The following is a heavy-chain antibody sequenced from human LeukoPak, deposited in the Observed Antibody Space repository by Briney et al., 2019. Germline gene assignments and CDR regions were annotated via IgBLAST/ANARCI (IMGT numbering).Heavy chain of an antibody. V-gene: IGHV4-59*08. D-gene: IGHD2-2*02. Sequence: SETLSLTCTVSGGSISSYYWSWIRQPPGKGLEWIGYIYYSGSTNYNPSLKSRVTISVDTSKNQFSLKLSSVTAADTAVYYCARLARSLIVVVPAAIRAVDYWGQGTLVAVSS. CDR3: ARLARSLIVVVPAAIRAVDY. J-gene: IGHJ4*02. CDR2: IYYSGST. CDR1: GGSISSYY.